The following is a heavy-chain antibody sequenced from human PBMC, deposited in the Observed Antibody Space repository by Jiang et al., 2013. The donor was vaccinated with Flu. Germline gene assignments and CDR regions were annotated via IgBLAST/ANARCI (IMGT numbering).Heavy chain of an antibody. CDR2: IYYSGST. D-gene: IGHD2-21*02. CDR3: ARDAPGVTLPYFDY. CDR1: GGSISSYY. J-gene: IGHJ4*02. V-gene: IGHV4-59*01. Sequence: LVKPSETLSLTCTVSGGSISSYYWSWIRQPPGKGLEWIGYIYYSGSTNYNPSLKSRVTISVDTSKNQFSLKLSSVTAADTAVYYCARDAPGVTLPYFDYWGQGTLVTVSS.